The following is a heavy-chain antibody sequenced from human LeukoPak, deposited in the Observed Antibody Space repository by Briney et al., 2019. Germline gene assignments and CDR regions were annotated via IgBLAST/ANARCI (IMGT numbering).Heavy chain of an antibody. D-gene: IGHD1-26*01. CDR1: GYTFTSYA. CDR3: ARDGSGSNSLAGWYFDL. Sequence: ASVKVSCKASGYTFTSYAMHWVRQAPGQRLEWMGWINAGNGNTKYSQKFQGRVTITRDTSASTACMELSSLRSEDTAVYYCARDGSGSNSLAGWYFDLWGRGTLVTVSS. CDR2: INAGNGNT. V-gene: IGHV1-3*01. J-gene: IGHJ2*01.